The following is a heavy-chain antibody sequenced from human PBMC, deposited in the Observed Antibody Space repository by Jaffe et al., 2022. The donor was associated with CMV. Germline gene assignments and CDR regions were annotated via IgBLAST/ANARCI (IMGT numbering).Heavy chain of an antibody. CDR2: INPNTGGT. CDR1: GYTFTGYY. Sequence: QVQLVQSGAEVKKPGASVKVSCETSGYTFTGYYIHWVRQAPGQGPEWMGWINPNTGGTHYAEKFQDWVTMTSDTSISTAYMELSRLKSDDTAVYYCATGEANYDILTGHHNWGQGTLVTVSS. J-gene: IGHJ4*02. D-gene: IGHD3-9*01. CDR3: ATGEANYDILTGHHN. V-gene: IGHV1-2*04.